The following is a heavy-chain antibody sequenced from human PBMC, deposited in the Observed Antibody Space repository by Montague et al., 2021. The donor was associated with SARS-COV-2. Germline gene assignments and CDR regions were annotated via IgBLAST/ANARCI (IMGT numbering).Heavy chain of an antibody. V-gene: IGHV4-59*01. CDR2: IYYSGST. Sequence: SETLSLTCTVPGGSISSYYWSWIRQPPGKGLEWIGYIYYSGSTNXNPSLKSRVTISVDTSKNQFSLKLSSVTAADTAVYYCARGSGWMGNAFDIWGQGTMVTVSS. D-gene: IGHD6-19*01. CDR3: ARGSGWMGNAFDI. J-gene: IGHJ3*02. CDR1: GGSISSYY.